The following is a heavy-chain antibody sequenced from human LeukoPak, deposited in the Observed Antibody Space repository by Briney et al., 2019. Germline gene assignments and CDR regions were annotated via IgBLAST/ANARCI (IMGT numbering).Heavy chain of an antibody. J-gene: IGHJ4*02. CDR3: ARANTVHDYVWGSYRDYFDY. Sequence: PGGSLRLSCAASGFTFSSYWMSWVRQAPGKGLEWVANIKQDGSEKYYVDSVKGRFTISRDNAKNSLYLQMNSLRAEDTAVYYCARANTVHDYVWGSYRDYFDYWGQGTLVTVSS. V-gene: IGHV3-7*01. CDR2: IKQDGSEK. D-gene: IGHD3-16*02. CDR1: GFTFSSYW.